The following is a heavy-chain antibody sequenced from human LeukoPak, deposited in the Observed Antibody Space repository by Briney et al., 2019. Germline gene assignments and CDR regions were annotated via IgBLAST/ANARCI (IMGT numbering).Heavy chain of an antibody. CDR1: GFTFTTYA. CDR3: ARGQDPDYFDY. CDR2: ITNSGGST. J-gene: IGHJ4*02. V-gene: IGHV3-23*01. Sequence: GGSLRLSCAASGFTFTTYAMSWVRQAPGKGLEWVSAITNSGGSTFYADSVKGRFTISRDNAKNSLYLQMNSLRAEDTAVYYCARGQDPDYFDYWGQGTLVTVSS.